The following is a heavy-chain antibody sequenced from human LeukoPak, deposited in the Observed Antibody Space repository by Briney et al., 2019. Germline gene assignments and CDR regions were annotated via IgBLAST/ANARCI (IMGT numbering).Heavy chain of an antibody. CDR1: GFTCNTYS. Sequence: PGGSLRLSCAASGFTCNTYSMNWVRQAPGKGLEWVSYISSSSSTIYYADSVKGRFTISRDNAKNSLYLQMNSLSADDTAVYYCAGGASEYSSSGDFACWGQGTLVTVSS. J-gene: IGHJ4*02. CDR3: AGGASEYSSSGDFAC. D-gene: IGHD6-6*01. V-gene: IGHV3-48*01. CDR2: ISSSSSTI.